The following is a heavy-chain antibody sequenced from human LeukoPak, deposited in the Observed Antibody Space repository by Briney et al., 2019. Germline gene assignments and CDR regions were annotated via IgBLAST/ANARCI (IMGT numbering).Heavy chain of an antibody. CDR3: ARDVGYYGSGTLDY. D-gene: IGHD3-10*01. V-gene: IGHV4-39*07. CDR1: GGSISSYY. Sequence: KASETLSLTCTVSGGSISSYYWSWIRQPPGKGLEWIGSIYYSGSTYYNPSLKSRVTISVDTSKNQFSLKLSSVTAADTAVYYCARDVGYYGSGTLDYWGQGTLVTVSS. CDR2: IYYSGST. J-gene: IGHJ4*02.